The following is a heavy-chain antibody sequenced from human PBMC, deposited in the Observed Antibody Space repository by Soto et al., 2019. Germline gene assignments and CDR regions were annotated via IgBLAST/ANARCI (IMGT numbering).Heavy chain of an antibody. CDR3: AREISGTTWRGMDV. D-gene: IGHD1-7*01. Sequence: SETLSLTCSVSGGSVNSYYWSWIRQFPGKGLEWIGYIYYSGSTSYNPSLKSRLTISVDTSKNQLSLKLSSVTPADTAVYYCAREISGTTWRGMDVWGQGTTVTVSS. V-gene: IGHV4-59*02. CDR2: IYYSGST. CDR1: GGSVNSYY. J-gene: IGHJ6*02.